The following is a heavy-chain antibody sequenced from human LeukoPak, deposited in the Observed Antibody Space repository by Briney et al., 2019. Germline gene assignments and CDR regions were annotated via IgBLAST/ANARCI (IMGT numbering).Heavy chain of an antibody. CDR1: GGSFSGYY. J-gene: IGHJ4*02. V-gene: IGHV4-34*01. D-gene: IGHD3-10*01. CDR2: INHSGST. Sequence: KPSETLSLTCAVYGGSFSGYYWSWIRQPPGKGLEWIGEINHSGSTNYNPSLKSRVTISVDTSKNQFSLKLSSVTAADTAVYYCARGGQPLMARGVRYHWGYFDYWGQGTLVTVSS. CDR3: ARGGQPLMARGVRYHWGYFDY.